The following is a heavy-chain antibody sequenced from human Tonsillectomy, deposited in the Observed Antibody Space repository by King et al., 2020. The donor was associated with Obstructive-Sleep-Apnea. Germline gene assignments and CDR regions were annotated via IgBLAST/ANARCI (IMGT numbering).Heavy chain of an antibody. CDR1: GFTFSSYA. V-gene: IGHV3-30*15. CDR2: ISYDGSRK. Sequence: VQLVESGGGVVKPGRSLRLSCAASGFTFSSYAMHWVRQAPGKWLEMVAVISYDGSRKYYADSVKGRFTISRDSSRNTVYLQMSSLRAEDTALYYCARDRNDYADHWGQGTLVTVSS. J-gene: IGHJ4*02. CDR3: ARDRNDYADH.